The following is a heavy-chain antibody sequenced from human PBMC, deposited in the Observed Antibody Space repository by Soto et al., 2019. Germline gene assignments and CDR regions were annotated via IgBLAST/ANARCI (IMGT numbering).Heavy chain of an antibody. J-gene: IGHJ4*02. CDR2: IKQDGSAK. Sequence: GGSLRLSCAASGFSFSSYWMSWGRQAPGKGLEWVANIKQDGSAKYYADSVKGRCTISRDNTKNSLYLQMNSLRGEDTAVYYWARKVVPTTIGFFDYWGQGILVTVSS. V-gene: IGHV3-7*01. CDR1: GFSFSSYW. D-gene: IGHD2-2*01. CDR3: ARKVVPTTIGFFDY.